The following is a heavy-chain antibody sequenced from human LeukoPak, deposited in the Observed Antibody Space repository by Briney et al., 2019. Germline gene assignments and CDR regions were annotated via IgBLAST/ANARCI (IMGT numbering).Heavy chain of an antibody. Sequence: GGSLRLSCAASGFTFSESWMSWVRQAPGKGLEWASSISPSGTYTWHADSVRGRFTISRDNATNSVHLQMTSLRADDTAVYYCGRDFLGESGAGGPWGQGILVTVSS. CDR2: ISPSGTYT. CDR3: GRDFLGESGAGGP. D-gene: IGHD3-10*01. V-gene: IGHV3-21*01. J-gene: IGHJ5*02. CDR1: GFTFSESW.